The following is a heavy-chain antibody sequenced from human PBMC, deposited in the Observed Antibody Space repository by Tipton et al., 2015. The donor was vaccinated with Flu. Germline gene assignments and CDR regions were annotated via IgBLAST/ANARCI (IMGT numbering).Heavy chain of an antibody. Sequence: TLSLTCSVSGDSIRSSNYYWGWIRQPPGKGLEWIGNIFHSGNTYHNPSLKTRVTISVDTSKNHFSLILSSVTAADTAVYYCARRDYSNYVSEPKNWFDSWGQGALVIVSS. V-gene: IGHV4-39*07. CDR1: GDSIRSSNYY. CDR2: IFHSGNT. CDR3: ARRDYSNYVSEPKNWFDS. D-gene: IGHD4-11*01. J-gene: IGHJ5*01.